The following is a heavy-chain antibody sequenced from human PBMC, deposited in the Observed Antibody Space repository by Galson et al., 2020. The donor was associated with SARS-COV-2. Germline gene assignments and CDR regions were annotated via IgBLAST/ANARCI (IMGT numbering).Heavy chain of an antibody. D-gene: IGHD2-21*02. V-gene: IGHV1-69*13. Sequence: SVKVSCKASGGTFSSYAISWVRQAPGQGLEWMGGIIPIFGTANYAQKFQGRVTITADESTSTAYMELSSLRSEDTAVYYCAGETQMGTRGRVTAYYYYGMDVWGQGTTVTVSS. CDR2: IIPIFGTA. J-gene: IGHJ6*02. CDR3: AGETQMGTRGRVTAYYYYGMDV. CDR1: GGTFSSYA.